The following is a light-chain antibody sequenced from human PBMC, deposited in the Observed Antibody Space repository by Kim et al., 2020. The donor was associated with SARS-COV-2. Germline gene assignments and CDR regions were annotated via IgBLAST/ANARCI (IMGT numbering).Light chain of an antibody. V-gene: IGLV3-1*01. CDR3: QTWDSSTGV. CDR2: EDS. Sequence: VSPGQTASITCSGDKLGDKYVCWYQQKPGQSPVQVIYEDSRRPSGIPERFLGSNSGNTATLTISGTQAMDEADYYCQTWDSSTGVFGGGTQLTVL. CDR1: KLGDKY. J-gene: IGLJ3*02.